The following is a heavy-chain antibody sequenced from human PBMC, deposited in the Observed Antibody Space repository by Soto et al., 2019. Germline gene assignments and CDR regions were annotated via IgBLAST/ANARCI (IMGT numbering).Heavy chain of an antibody. J-gene: IGHJ6*02. D-gene: IGHD1-1*01. CDR1: GGPFDAYG. V-gene: IGHV3-43D*04. CDR2: ISWDGGST. Sequence: PGGSLSLSCAASGGPFDAYGMHWVRHAPGKGLEWVSLISWDGGSTYYADSVKGRFTISRDNSKNSLYLQMNSLRAEDTALYYCALRRDGYNPNDHYGMDVWGQATTVTGSS. CDR3: ALRRDGYNPNDHYGMDV.